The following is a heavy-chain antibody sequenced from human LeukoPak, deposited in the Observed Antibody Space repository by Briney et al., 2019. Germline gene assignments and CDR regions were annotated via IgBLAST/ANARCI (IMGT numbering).Heavy chain of an antibody. D-gene: IGHD5-18*01. Sequence: GASVKVSCKASGYTFTGYYMHWARQAPGQGLEWMGWINPNSGGTNYAQKFQGRVTMTRDTSISTAYMELSRLRSDDTAVYYCAVVDTAMDPFDYWGQGTLVTVSS. J-gene: IGHJ4*02. V-gene: IGHV1-2*02. CDR3: AVVDTAMDPFDY. CDR2: INPNSGGT. CDR1: GYTFTGYY.